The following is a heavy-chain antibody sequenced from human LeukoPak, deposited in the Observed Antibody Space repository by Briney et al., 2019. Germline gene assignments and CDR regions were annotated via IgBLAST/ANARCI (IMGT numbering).Heavy chain of an antibody. J-gene: IGHJ4*02. CDR1: GGSFSGYY. D-gene: IGHD2-15*01. Sequence: SETLSLTCAVYGGSFSGYYWSWIRQPPGKGLEWIGEINHSGSTNYNPSLKSRVTISVDTSKNQFSLKLSSVTAADTAVYYCARDRSVVDGYFDYWGQGTLVTVSS. CDR2: INHSGST. V-gene: IGHV4-34*01. CDR3: ARDRSVVDGYFDY.